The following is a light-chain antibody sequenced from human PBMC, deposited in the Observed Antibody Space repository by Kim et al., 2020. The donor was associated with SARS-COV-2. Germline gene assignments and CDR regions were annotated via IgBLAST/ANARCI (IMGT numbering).Light chain of an antibody. V-gene: IGLV2-14*03. CDR3: SSYTSSSSWL. J-gene: IGLJ3*02. CDR2: DVS. Sequence: QSFPSSCPGPTTDVGGYYYVSWYQQHPAKAPKLMIYDVSNRPSGVSTRFSGSQSGNTASLTISGLQAEVEADYYCSSYTSSSSWLFGGGTQLTVL. CDR1: TTDVGGYYY.